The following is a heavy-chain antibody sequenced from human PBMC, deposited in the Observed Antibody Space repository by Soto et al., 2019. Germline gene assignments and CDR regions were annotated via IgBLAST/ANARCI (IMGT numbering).Heavy chain of an antibody. CDR1: GFTFSSYS. CDR2: ISSSSSYI. CDR3: ARDSGSEPRLNYDFWSGLVDYYYYYYMDV. Sequence: EVQLVESGGGLVKPGGSLRLSCAASGFTFSSYSMNWVRQAPGKGLEWVSSISSSSSYIYYADSVKGRFTISRDNAKNSLYLQMNSLRAEDTAVYYCARDSGSEPRLNYDFWSGLVDYYYYYYMDVWGKGTTVTVSS. V-gene: IGHV3-21*01. D-gene: IGHD3-3*01. J-gene: IGHJ6*03.